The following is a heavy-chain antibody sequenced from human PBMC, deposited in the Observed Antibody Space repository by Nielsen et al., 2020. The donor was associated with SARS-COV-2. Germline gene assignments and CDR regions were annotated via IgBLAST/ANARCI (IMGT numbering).Heavy chain of an antibody. V-gene: IGHV3-30*03. CDR1: GFTFSSYG. D-gene: IGHD3-22*01. J-gene: IGHJ3*02. CDR3: ARDPGAATRVVVTLPMYAFDI. Sequence: GESLKISCAASGFTFSSYGMHWVRQAPGKGLEWVAVISYDGSNKYYTDSVKGRFTISRDNSKNTLYLQMNSLRAEDTAVYYCARDPGAATRVVVTLPMYAFDIWGQGTMVTVSS. CDR2: ISYDGSNK.